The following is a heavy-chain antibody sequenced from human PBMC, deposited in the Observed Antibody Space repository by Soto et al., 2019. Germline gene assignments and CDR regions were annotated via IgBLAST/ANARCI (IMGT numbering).Heavy chain of an antibody. J-gene: IGHJ4*02. D-gene: IGHD3-22*01. Sequence: GGSLRLSCAASGFTVSSNYMSWVRQAPGKGLEWVSVIYSGGSTYYADSVKGRFTISRHNSKNTLYLQMNSLRAEDTTVYYCAREREYYDSSGYYSVFDYWGQGT. CDR3: AREREYYDSSGYYSVFDY. V-gene: IGHV3-53*04. CDR1: GFTVSSNY. CDR2: IYSGGST.